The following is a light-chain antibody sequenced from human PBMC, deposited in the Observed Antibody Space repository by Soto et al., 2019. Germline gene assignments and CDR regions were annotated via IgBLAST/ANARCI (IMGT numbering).Light chain of an antibody. V-gene: IGLV2-14*01. CDR3: SSYTRSSTSYV. CDR2: EVS. J-gene: IGLJ1*01. CDR1: SSDVGGYNY. Sequence: LTQPASVSGSPGQSITISCTGTSSDVGGYNYVSWYQQHPGKAPKLMIYEVSNRPSRVSNRFSGSKSGNTASLTISGLQAEDEADYYCSSYTRSSTSYVFGTGTKVTVL.